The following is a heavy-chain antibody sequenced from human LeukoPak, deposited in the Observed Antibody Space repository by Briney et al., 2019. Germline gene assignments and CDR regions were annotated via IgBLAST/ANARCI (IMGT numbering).Heavy chain of an antibody. Sequence: ASVKVSCKASGYTFTSYYIHWVRQAPGEGLEWMGIINPSGGSTSYAQKFQGRVTMTRDMSTSTVFMELSSLRSEDTAVYYCARVAAEVVGVPGAIGFGWLRRDYYYMDVWGKGTTVTVSS. CDR1: GYTFTSYY. CDR2: INPSGGST. CDR3: ARVAAEVVGVPGAIGFGWLRRDYYYMDV. J-gene: IGHJ6*03. V-gene: IGHV1-46*01. D-gene: IGHD2-2*02.